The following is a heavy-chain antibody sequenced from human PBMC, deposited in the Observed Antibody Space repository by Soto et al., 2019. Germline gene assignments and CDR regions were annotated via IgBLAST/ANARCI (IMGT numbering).Heavy chain of an antibody. V-gene: IGHV3-23*01. Sequence: HPGGSLRLSCEASGFSFTSYAMTWVRQAPGKGLEWVSVISGSGANTYYADSVKGRFTISRDSSKNTLYLQMNSLRAEDTALYFCAKDRYCSSTSCYAGFDYWGQGTLVTVSS. D-gene: IGHD2-2*01. CDR1: GFSFTSYA. J-gene: IGHJ4*02. CDR2: ISGSGANT. CDR3: AKDRYCSSTSCYAGFDY.